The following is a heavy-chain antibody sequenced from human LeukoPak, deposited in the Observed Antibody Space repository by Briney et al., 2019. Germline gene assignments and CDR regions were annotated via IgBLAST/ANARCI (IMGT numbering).Heavy chain of an antibody. CDR1: GGSISSDRYS. J-gene: IGHJ4*02. V-gene: IGHV4-61*02. D-gene: IGHD4-23*01. CDR3: ARSLRRMDYGGDSRSPFPFDY. Sequence: SETLSLTCTVSGGSISSDRYSWSWIRQPAGKGLEWIGRIYTSGSTKYNPSLKSRVTISLDTSKNQFSLNLYSVTAADTAVYYCARSLRRMDYGGDSRSPFPFDYWGQGTLVTVSS. CDR2: IYTSGST.